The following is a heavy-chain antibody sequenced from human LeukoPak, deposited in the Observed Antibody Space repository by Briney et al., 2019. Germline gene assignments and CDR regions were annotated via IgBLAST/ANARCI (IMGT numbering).Heavy chain of an antibody. Sequence: ASVKVSCKASGYTFTSYYMHWVRQAPGQGLEWMGIINPSGGTTNYAQKFQGRVTMTRDMSTSTVYMELSSLRSEDTAMYYCARAGLVDDYYDSSGYYDYWGQGTLVTVSS. CDR1: GYTFTSYY. J-gene: IGHJ4*02. CDR3: ARAGLVDDYYDSSGYYDY. D-gene: IGHD3-22*01. V-gene: IGHV1-46*01. CDR2: INPSGGTT.